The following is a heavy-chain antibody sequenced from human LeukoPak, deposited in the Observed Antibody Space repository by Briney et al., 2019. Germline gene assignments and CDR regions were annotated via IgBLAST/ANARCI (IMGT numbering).Heavy chain of an antibody. CDR3: ARDRGGYNFLDY. CDR1: GGSISSYY. D-gene: IGHD5-24*01. CDR2: IYYSGST. J-gene: IGHJ4*02. V-gene: IGHV4-59*01. Sequence: PSETLSLTCTVSGGSISSYYWSWVRQTPGEGLERIGYIYYSGSTNYNPSLKSRVTISVDTSKNKFSLKLSSVTAADTAVYYCARDRGGYNFLDYWGQGTLVTVSS.